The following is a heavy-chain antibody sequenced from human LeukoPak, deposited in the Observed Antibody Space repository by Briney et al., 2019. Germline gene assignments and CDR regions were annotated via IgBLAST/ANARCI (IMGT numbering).Heavy chain of an antibody. CDR2: ISSASNMI. CDR1: GLTFSSYE. J-gene: IGHJ4*02. CDR3: ATASGSWYRYYFDS. D-gene: IGHD6-13*01. Sequence: PGGSLRLSCAASGLTFSSYEMNWVRQAPGKGLEWISYISSASNMIYYAESVKGRFTISRDNAKNSLYVQMNSLRAEDTAVYYCATASGSWYRYYFDSWGQGTLVTVSS. V-gene: IGHV3-48*03.